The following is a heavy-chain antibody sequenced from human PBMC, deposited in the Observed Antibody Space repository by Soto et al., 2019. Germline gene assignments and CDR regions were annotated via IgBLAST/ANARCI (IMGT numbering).Heavy chain of an antibody. J-gene: IGHJ6*02. CDR3: ARDQGRGQWLVSDYYGMDV. V-gene: IGHV3-30-3*01. D-gene: IGHD6-19*01. CDR1: GFTFSSYA. Sequence: PGGSLRLSCAASGFTFSSYAMHWVRQAPGKGLEWVAVISYDGSNKYYADSVKGRFTISRGNSKNTLYLQMNSLRAEDTAVYYCARDQGRGQWLVSDYYGMDVWGQGTTVTVSS. CDR2: ISYDGSNK.